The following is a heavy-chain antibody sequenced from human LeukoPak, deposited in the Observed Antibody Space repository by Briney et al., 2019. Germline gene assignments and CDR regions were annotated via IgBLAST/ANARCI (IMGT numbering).Heavy chain of an antibody. CDR1: GYTFTSYG. Sequence: GASVKVSCKASGYTFTSYGISWVRQAPGQGLEWMGWISAYNGNTNYAQKLQGRVTMTTDTSTSTAYMELRRLRSDDTAVYYCARAGCSSTSCYYADYLGQGTLVTVSS. V-gene: IGHV1-18*01. CDR3: ARAGCSSTSCYYADY. CDR2: ISAYNGNT. D-gene: IGHD2-2*01. J-gene: IGHJ4*02.